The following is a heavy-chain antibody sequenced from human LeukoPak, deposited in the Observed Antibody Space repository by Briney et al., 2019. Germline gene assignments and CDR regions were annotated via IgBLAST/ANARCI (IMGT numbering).Heavy chain of an antibody. CDR2: IYYSGST. CDR1: GGSISSSSYY. CDR3: ASRILTATPFDI. Sequence: SETLSLTCTVSGGSISSSSYYWGWIRQPPGKGLEWIGSIYYSGSTYYNPSLKSRVTISVDTSKNQFSLKLSSVTAADTAVYYCASRILTATPFDIWGQGTMVTVSS. J-gene: IGHJ3*02. V-gene: IGHV4-39*07. D-gene: IGHD3-9*01.